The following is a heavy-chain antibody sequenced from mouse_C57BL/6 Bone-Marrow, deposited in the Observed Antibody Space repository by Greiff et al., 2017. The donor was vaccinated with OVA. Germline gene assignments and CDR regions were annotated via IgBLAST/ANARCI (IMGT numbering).Heavy chain of an antibody. Sequence: VQLQQSGPELVKPGASVKISCKASGYAFSSSWMNWVKQRPGKGLEWIGRIYPGDGDTNYNGKFKGKATLTADKSSSTAYMQLSSLTSEDSAVYFCARHGLFDYWGQGTTLAVSS. CDR1: GYAFSSSW. V-gene: IGHV1-82*01. D-gene: IGHD1-1*01. J-gene: IGHJ2*01. CDR2: IYPGDGDT. CDR3: ARHGLFDY.